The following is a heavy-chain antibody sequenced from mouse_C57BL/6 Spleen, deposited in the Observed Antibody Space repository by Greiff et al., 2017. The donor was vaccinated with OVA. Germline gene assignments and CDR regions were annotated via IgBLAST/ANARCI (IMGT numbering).Heavy chain of an antibody. V-gene: IGHV1-81*01. CDR1: GYTFTSYG. CDR2: IYPRSGNT. J-gene: IGHJ1*03. Sequence: VQLQESGAELARPGASVKLSCKASGYTFTSYGISWVKQRTGQGIEWIGEIYPRSGNTYYNEKFKGKATLTADKSSSTAYMELRSLTSEDSAVYFCARDDYDVGSWYFDVWGTGTTVTVSS. D-gene: IGHD2-4*01. CDR3: ARDDYDVGSWYFDV.